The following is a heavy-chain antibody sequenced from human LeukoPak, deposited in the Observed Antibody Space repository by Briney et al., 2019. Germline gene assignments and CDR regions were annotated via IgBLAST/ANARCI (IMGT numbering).Heavy chain of an antibody. V-gene: IGHV4-30-4*01. Sequence: SETLSLTCTVSGGSISSGDYYWSWIRQPPGKGLEWIGYIYYSGSTFYNPSLKSRVTISVDTSKNQFSLKLSSVTAADTAVYYCARDLLNEGNHLDYWGQGTLVTVSS. D-gene: IGHD4-23*01. CDR2: IYYSGST. J-gene: IGHJ4*02. CDR1: GGSISSGDYY. CDR3: ARDLLNEGNHLDY.